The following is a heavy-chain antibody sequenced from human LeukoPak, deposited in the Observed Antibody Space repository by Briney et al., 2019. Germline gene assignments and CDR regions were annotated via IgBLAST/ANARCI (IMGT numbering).Heavy chain of an antibody. V-gene: IGHV3-23*01. Sequence: GGSLRLSCAASGFTFSNAWMSWVRQAPGKGLEWVSGISGSGESTYYADSVKGRFTISRDNSKYTLFLQMNSLRAEDTAVYYCATSRARLHIVPRGGGDFWGQGTLVTVSS. J-gene: IGHJ4*02. CDR3: ATSRARLHIVPRGGGDF. D-gene: IGHD2-21*01. CDR2: ISGSGEST. CDR1: GFTFSNAW.